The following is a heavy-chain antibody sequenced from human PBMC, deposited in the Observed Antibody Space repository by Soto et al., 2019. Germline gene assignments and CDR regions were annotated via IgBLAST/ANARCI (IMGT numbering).Heavy chain of an antibody. CDR2: INAGNGNT. J-gene: IGHJ2*01. CDR3: ARGGSLYWYFDL. D-gene: IGHD1-26*01. V-gene: IGHV1-3*01. Sequence: APVKVSCKASGYTFTNYAMNWVRQAPGQRLEWMGWINAGNGNTKYSQKFQGRVTITRDTSASTAYMELSSLRSEDTAVYYCARGGSLYWYFDLWGRGTLVTVSS. CDR1: GYTFTNYA.